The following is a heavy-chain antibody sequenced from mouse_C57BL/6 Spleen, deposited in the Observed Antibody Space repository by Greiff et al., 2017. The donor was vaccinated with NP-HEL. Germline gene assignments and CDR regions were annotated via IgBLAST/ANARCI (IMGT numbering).Heavy chain of an antibody. Sequence: EVQLVESGEGLVKPGGSLKLSCAASGFTFSSYAMSWVRQTPEKRLEWVAYICSGGDYIYYADTVKGRFTMSRDNARNTLYLQMSSLKSEDTAMYYCSREGLCGSSWAWFAYWGQGTLVTVSA. J-gene: IGHJ3*01. CDR1: GFTFSSYA. D-gene: IGHD1-1*01. CDR3: SREGLCGSSWAWFAY. V-gene: IGHV5-9-1*02. CDR2: ICSGGDYI.